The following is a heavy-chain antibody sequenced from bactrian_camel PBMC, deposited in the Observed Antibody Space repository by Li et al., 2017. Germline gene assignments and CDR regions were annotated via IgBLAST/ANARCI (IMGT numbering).Heavy chain of an antibody. Sequence: QLAESGGDLVQAGGSLRLSCTVSGLPFEDYALGWFHQAPGKERDLVSSIVPRGSKSYADSVKGRFTISRDVSKNTVYLQMNSLKPEDTAMYYCAAHATYSGGYYTPFLSSNLRYWGQGTQVTVS. CDR3: AAHATYSGGYYTPFLSSNLRY. D-gene: IGHD2*01. V-gene: IGHV3S63*01. J-gene: IGHJ4*01. CDR1: GLPFEDYA. CDR2: IVPRGSK.